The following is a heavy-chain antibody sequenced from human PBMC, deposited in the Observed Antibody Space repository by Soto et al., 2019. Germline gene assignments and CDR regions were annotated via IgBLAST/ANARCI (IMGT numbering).Heavy chain of an antibody. J-gene: IGHJ4*02. CDR2: FYNGGTT. Sequence: SETLSLTCTVSGGSISSSSYYWGWIRQPPGKGLEWIGFFYNGGTTNYSPSLKSRVTISVDTSKNQFSLKLNSVTAADTAVYYCARDGSERPATYWGQGILVTVS. CDR3: ARDGSERPATY. D-gene: IGHD3-10*01. CDR1: GGSISSSSYY. V-gene: IGHV4-39*07.